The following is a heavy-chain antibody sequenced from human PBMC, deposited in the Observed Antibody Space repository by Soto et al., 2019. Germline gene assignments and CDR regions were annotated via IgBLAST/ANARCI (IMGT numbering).Heavy chain of an antibody. V-gene: IGHV3-15*01. CDR1: GFPFSNAW. CDR3: TTGLILTGYYPLDY. Sequence: SLRLSCAASGFPFSNAWMSWVRQAPGKGLEWVGRIKSKTDGGTTDYAAPVKGRFTISRDDSKNTLYLQMNSLKTEDTAVYYCTTGLILTGYYPLDYWGQGTLVPVSS. D-gene: IGHD3-9*01. CDR2: IKSKTDGGTT. J-gene: IGHJ4*02.